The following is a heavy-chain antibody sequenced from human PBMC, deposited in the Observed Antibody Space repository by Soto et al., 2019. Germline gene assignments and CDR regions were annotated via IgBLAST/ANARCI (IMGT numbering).Heavy chain of an antibody. D-gene: IGHD3-10*01. J-gene: IGHJ6*02. Sequence: GASVKVSCKASGYTFTSYAMHWVRQAPGQRLEWMGWINAGNGNTKYSQKFQGRVTITRDTSASTAYMELSSLRSEDTAVYYCARAGLYYYGSGTPYYYYGMDVWGQGTTVTVSS. CDR3: ARAGLYYYGSGTPYYYYGMDV. CDR1: GYTFTSYA. CDR2: INAGNGNT. V-gene: IGHV1-3*01.